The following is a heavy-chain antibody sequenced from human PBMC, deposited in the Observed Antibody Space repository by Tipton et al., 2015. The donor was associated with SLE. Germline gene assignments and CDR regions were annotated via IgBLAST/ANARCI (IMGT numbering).Heavy chain of an antibody. CDR3: ARGRGSWYRGWFDP. CDR2: INHSGST. J-gene: IGHJ5*02. CDR1: GGSFSGYY. V-gene: IGHV4-34*01. Sequence: TLSLTCAVYGGSFSGYYWSWIRQPPGKGLEWIGEINHSGSTNYNPSLKSRVTISVDTSKNQFSLKLSSVTAADTAVYYCARGRGSWYRGWFDPWGQGTLVAVSS. D-gene: IGHD6-13*01.